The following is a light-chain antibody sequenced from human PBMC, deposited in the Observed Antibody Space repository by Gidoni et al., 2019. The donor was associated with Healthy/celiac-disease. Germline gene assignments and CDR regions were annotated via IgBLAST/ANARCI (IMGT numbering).Light chain of an antibody. CDR2: AAS. Sequence: IQLTQSPSSLSASVGDRVTITCRASQGISSYLAWYQQKPGKAPKLLIYAASTLQSGVPSRFSGSGSGTDFNLTISSLQPEDFETYYCQQLNSYPLFTFGPGTKVDIK. J-gene: IGKJ3*01. V-gene: IGKV1-9*01. CDR1: QGISSY. CDR3: QQLNSYPLFT.